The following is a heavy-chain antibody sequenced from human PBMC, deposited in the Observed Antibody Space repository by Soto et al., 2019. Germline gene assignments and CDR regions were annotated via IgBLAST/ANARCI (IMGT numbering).Heavy chain of an antibody. D-gene: IGHD3-16*02. CDR3: ARAFFPYRYYYMDV. CDR2: ISAYNGNT. CDR1: GYTFSTYI. V-gene: IGHV1-18*04. Sequence: QVQLVQSGAEVKKPGASVKVSCRASGYTFSTYIISWVRQAPGQGLEWMGWISAYNGNTNYAQKLQGRVTMTTDTSTRTAYMVRMSLRSDDTAVYYCARAFFPYRYYYMDVWGKGTTVTVSS. J-gene: IGHJ6*03.